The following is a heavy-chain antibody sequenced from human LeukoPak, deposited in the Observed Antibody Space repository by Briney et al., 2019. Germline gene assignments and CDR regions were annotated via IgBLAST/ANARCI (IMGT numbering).Heavy chain of an antibody. V-gene: IGHV3-7*01. CDR2: IKQDGSEK. Sequence: GGSLRLSCAASGFTFSSYWMSWVRQAPGKGLEWVANIKQDGSEKYYVDSVKGRFNISRDNAKNSLYLQMNSLRAEDTAVYYCARSGIQQYCSGGSCYWYYFDYWGQGTLVTVSS. CDR1: GFTFSSYW. D-gene: IGHD2-15*01. J-gene: IGHJ4*02. CDR3: ARSGIQQYCSGGSCYWYYFDY.